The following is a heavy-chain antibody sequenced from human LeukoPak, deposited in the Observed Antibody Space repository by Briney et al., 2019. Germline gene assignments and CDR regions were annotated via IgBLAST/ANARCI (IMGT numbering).Heavy chain of an antibody. CDR1: GFTFSSYG. CDR3: AKPLAYCGGDCYGSPDAFDI. V-gene: IGHV3-30*18. J-gene: IGHJ3*02. Sequence: PGRSLRLSCAASGFTFSSYGMHWVRQAPGKGLEWGAVISYDGSNKYYADSVKGRFTISRDNSKNTLYLQMNSLRAEDTAVYYCAKPLAYCGGDCYGSPDAFDIWGQGTMVTVSS. CDR2: ISYDGSNK. D-gene: IGHD2-21*02.